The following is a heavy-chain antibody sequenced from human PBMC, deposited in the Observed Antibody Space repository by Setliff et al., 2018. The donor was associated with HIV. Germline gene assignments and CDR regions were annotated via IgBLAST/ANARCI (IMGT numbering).Heavy chain of an antibody. J-gene: IGHJ4*02. D-gene: IGHD1-26*01. V-gene: IGHV4-38-2*01. CDR1: GYSISSGYY. CDR2: IHHSGTT. CDR3: ARVPHRVVGTTTLLYHFDY. Sequence: SETLSLTCAVSGYSISSGYYWAWIRQSPGKGLDWIGSIHHSGTTYYNPSLKSRVAISVDTTTNQVSLQVNSVTAVDTAVYYCARVPHRVVGTTTLLYHFDYWGRGTLVTVSS.